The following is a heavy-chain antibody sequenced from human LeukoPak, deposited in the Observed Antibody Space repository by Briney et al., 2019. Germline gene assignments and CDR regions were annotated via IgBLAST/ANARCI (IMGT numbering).Heavy chain of an antibody. V-gene: IGHV1-69*13. CDR1: GGTFSSYA. CDR3: ASHNVYYDFWSGYREYDAFDI. J-gene: IGHJ3*02. Sequence: SVKVSCKASGGTFSSYAISWVRQAPGQGLEWMGGIIPIFGTANYAQKFQGRVTITADESTSTAYMELSSLRSEDTAVYYCASHNVYYDFWSGYREYDAFDIWGQGTMVSVSS. CDR2: IIPIFGTA. D-gene: IGHD3-3*01.